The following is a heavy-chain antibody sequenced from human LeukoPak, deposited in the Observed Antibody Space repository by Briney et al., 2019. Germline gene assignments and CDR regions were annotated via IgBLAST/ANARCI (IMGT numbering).Heavy chain of an antibody. CDR1: GYSFTSHW. J-gene: IGHJ4*02. CDR2: IYPGDSDT. CDR3: ARLQVVPAAGSSRALDY. D-gene: IGHD2-2*01. Sequence: GESLKTSCKGSGYSFTSHWIGWVRQMPGKGLEWMGIIYPGDSDTRYSPSFQGQVTISVDKSISIAYLQWSSLKASDTAMYYCARLQVVPAAGSSRALDYWGQGTLVTVSS. V-gene: IGHV5-51*01.